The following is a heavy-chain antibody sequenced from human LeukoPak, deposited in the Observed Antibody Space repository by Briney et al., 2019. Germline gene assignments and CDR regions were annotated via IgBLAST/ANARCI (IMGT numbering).Heavy chain of an antibody. Sequence: PSETLSLTCTVSGGSISSGGYYWSWIRQHPGKGLEWIGFIYYSGSTYYNPSLKSRVTISVDTSKNQFSLKLSSVTAADTAVYYCARHAGDRGLLLQFDYWGQGTLVTVSS. CDR1: GGSISSGGYY. J-gene: IGHJ4*02. CDR2: IYYSGST. V-gene: IGHV4-39*01. D-gene: IGHD3-22*01. CDR3: ARHAGDRGLLLQFDY.